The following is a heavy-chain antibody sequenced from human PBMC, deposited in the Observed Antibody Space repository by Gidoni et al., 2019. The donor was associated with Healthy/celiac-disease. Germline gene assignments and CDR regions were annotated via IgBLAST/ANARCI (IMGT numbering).Heavy chain of an antibody. V-gene: IGHV4-30-2*01. J-gene: IGHJ4*02. CDR3: AREPRVGGFDY. CDR1: VCSISSGGYS. CDR2: IYHSGST. D-gene: IGHD3-16*01. Sequence: QLQLQESGSGLVKPSQTLSLTCAVSVCSISSGGYSWSWIRQPPGKGLEWIGYIYHSGSTYYNPSLKSRVTISVDRSKNQFSLKLSSVTAADTAVYYCAREPRVGGFDYWGQGTLVTVSS.